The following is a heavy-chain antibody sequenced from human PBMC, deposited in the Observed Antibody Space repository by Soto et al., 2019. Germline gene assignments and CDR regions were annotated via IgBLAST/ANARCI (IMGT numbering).Heavy chain of an antibody. CDR1: GFTFRSFD. D-gene: IGHD3-16*02. J-gene: IGHJ4*02. V-gene: IGHV3-13*01. CDR2: IGTIGDT. CDR3: AKGEYKYVWGNYRLFDI. Sequence: EVQLVESGGGLVQPGGSLRLTCAASGFTFRSFDFHWVRQATGKGLEWVATIGTIGDTYYPVSVKGRFTVSRENANSSVSLQMDSLTAEDTAVYYCAKGEYKYVWGNYRLFDIWGQGNLVTVSS.